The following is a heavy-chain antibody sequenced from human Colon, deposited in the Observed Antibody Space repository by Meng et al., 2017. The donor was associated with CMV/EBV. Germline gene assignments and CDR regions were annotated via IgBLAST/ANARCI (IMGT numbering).Heavy chain of an antibody. CDR3: ATVGEYPSYFDY. CDR1: RSSLNTFS. CDR2: FDPEDGET. J-gene: IGHJ4*02. D-gene: IGHD2-2*01. V-gene: IGHV1-24*01. Sequence: LLRCGCGGREAEAPGEGSWQVSRSSLNTFSMHWVRQAPGTGLEWLGGFDPEDGETIYAQKFQGRVAMTEDTSTDTAYMELSSLRSEDTAVYYCATVGEYPSYFDYWGQGTLVTVSS.